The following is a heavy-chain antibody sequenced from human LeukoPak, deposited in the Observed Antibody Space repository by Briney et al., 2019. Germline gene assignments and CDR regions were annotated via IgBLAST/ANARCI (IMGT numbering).Heavy chain of an antibody. D-gene: IGHD2-8*02. CDR3: ARQSTGDY. J-gene: IGHJ4*02. CDR2: INPNSGGT. Sequence: GESLKISCKGSGYTFTGYYMHWVRQAPGQGLEWMGWINPNSGGTNYAQKFQGRVTMTRDTSISTAYMELSRLRSDDTAVYYCARQSTGDYWGQGTLVTVSS. CDR1: GYTFTGYY. V-gene: IGHV1-2*02.